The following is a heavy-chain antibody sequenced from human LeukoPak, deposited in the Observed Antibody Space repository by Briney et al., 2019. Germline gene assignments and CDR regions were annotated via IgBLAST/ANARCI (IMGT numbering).Heavy chain of an antibody. CDR1: GGSISSSNW. V-gene: IGHV4-4*02. CDR3: ARHVFHSSSSYYEFFDY. Sequence: PSGTLSLTCAVSGGSISSSNWWSWVRQPPGKGLEWIGEIYHSGSTNYNPSLKSRVTISVDKSKNQFSLKLSSVTAADTAVYYCARHVFHSSSSYYEFFDYWGQGTLVTVSS. J-gene: IGHJ4*02. D-gene: IGHD3-22*01. CDR2: IYHSGST.